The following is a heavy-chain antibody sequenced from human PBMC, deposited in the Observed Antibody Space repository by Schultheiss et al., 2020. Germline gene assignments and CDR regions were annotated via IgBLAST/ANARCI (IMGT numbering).Heavy chain of an antibody. D-gene: IGHD2-8*01. CDR3: ARVYGSLRRKSYFDN. CDR1: GGSISSYY. Sequence: SETLSLTCTVSGGSISSYYWSWIRQPAGKGLEWIGYIYYSGSTNYNPSLKSRVTISVDTSKNQFSLNLSSVTAADTAVYYCARVYGSLRRKSYFDNWGQGTLVTVSS. CDR2: IYYSGST. V-gene: IGHV4-59*12. J-gene: IGHJ4*02.